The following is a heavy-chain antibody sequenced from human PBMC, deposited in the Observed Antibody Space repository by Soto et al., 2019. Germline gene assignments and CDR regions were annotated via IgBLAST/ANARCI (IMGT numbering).Heavy chain of an antibody. CDR3: ARSLGGGRWDY. D-gene: IGHD3-16*01. CDR1: GFTVSSNY. CDR2: ISSGSSTV. Sequence: GGSLRLSCAASGFTVSSNYMSWVRQAPGKGLEWISYISSGSSTVHYADSVKGRFTISRDNAKNSLYLQIDSLTDEDTAVYYCARSLGGGRWDYWGPGTLVTVSS. V-gene: IGHV3-48*02. J-gene: IGHJ4*02.